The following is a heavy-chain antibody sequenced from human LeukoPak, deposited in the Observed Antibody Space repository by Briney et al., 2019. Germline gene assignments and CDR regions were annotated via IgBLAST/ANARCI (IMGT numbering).Heavy chain of an antibody. V-gene: IGHV1-2*02. Sequence: ASVKVSCKASGYNFIGYYMHWVRQAPGQGLEWMGWINPQSGDTNYVQKFQGGVTMTRDTSIKTVDMELSSLRFDDTAVYYCATGEKGTSWWDDLQHWGQGTLVTVSS. CDR3: ATGEKGTSWWDDLQH. D-gene: IGHD1-26*01. CDR2: INPQSGDT. CDR1: GYNFIGYY. J-gene: IGHJ1*01.